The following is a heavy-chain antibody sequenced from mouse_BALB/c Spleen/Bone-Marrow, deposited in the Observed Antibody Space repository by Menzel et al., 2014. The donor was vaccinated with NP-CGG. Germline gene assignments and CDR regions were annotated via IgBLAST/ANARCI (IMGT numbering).Heavy chain of an antibody. CDR3: ATHYYGRFDY. CDR2: ISSGGGST. V-gene: IGHV5-12-1*01. CDR1: GFGFSSSD. J-gene: IGHJ2*01. Sequence: EVKVVDSGGGLVKPGGSLKLSCAASGFGFSSSDMSWVRQTPEKRLEWVAYISSGGGSTYYPDTVKGRFTISRDNAKNTLYLQMSSLKSEDTALYYCATHYYGRFDYWGQGTTLTVSS. D-gene: IGHD1-2*01.